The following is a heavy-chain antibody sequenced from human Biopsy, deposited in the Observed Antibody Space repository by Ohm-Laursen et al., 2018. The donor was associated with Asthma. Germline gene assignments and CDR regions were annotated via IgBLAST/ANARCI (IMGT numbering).Heavy chain of an antibody. CDR2: ISVYNGNT. D-gene: IGHD4-23*01. CDR3: ARAVDFSHYYGIDV. J-gene: IGHJ6*02. V-gene: IGHV1-18*01. CDR1: GYTFNSAG. Sequence: ASVKVSCNTSGYTFNSAGTTCARHAPGQGLEWMGWISVYNGNTKVAQKLQDRVTMITGTSTSTAYMELRSLRSDDTAVYFCARAVDFSHYYGIDVWGQGTSVTVS.